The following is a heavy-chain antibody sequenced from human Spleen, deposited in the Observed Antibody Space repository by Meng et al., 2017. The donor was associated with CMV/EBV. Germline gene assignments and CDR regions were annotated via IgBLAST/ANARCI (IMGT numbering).Heavy chain of an antibody. D-gene: IGHD2-2*01. CDR1: GYTFTSYG. J-gene: IGHJ4*02. CDR3: ARDSPVYCSSISCLALTFIDH. CDR2: ISAYNGNT. Sequence: ASVKVSCKASGYTFTSYGISWVRQAPGQGLEWMGWISAYNGNTNYAQKFQGRVTMTTDTSTSTAYMELRSLRSDDTAVYYCARDSPVYCSSISCLALTFIDHWGQGTLVTVSS. V-gene: IGHV1-18*01.